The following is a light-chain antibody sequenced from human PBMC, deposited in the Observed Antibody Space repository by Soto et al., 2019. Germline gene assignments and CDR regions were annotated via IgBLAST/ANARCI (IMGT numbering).Light chain of an antibody. CDR2: GAS. J-gene: IGKJ1*01. V-gene: IGKV3-15*01. CDR1: QSVSSN. CDR3: QQYNNWWT. Sequence: EIVMTQSPATLSVSPGERATLSCRASQSVSSNLAWYQQKPGQAPRLLIYGASTRATAFPARFSGSGSGTEFTLTISSLQSEDFAVYYCQQYNNWWTFGQGTKVEI.